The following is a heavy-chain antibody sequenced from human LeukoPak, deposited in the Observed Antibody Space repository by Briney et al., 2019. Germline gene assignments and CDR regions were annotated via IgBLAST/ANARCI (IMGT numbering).Heavy chain of an antibody. J-gene: IGHJ4*02. D-gene: IGHD3-22*01. CDR1: GYTFTSYG. Sequence: ASVRVSCTASGYTFTSYGISWVRQAPGQRREWMGWISAYNGNTNSAQKLQGRVTMTTDTSTSTAYMELRSLRSDDTAVYYCARESVGYYYDSSGLFDYWGQGTLVTVSS. CDR2: ISAYNGNT. V-gene: IGHV1-18*01. CDR3: ARESVGYYYDSSGLFDY.